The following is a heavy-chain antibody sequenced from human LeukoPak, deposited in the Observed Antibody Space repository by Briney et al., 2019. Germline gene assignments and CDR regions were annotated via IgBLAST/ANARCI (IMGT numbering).Heavy chain of an antibody. Sequence: PGGSLRLSCAASGFTFSSYAMYWVRQAPGKGLEWVAVISYDGNNKYYADSVKGRFTISRDNSKNTLYLQMNSLRAEDTAVYYCAKDLAFKANWDYYGMDVWGQGTTVTVSS. CDR3: AKDLAFKANWDYYGMDV. CDR2: ISYDGNNK. D-gene: IGHD3-3*02. CDR1: GFTFSSYA. V-gene: IGHV3-30*04. J-gene: IGHJ6*02.